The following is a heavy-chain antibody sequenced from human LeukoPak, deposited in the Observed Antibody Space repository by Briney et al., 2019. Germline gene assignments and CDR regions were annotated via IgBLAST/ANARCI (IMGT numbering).Heavy chain of an antibody. CDR1: GYTFTSYY. CDR2: INPSGGST. Sequence: GASVKVSCKASGYTFTSYYMHWVRQAPGQGLEWMGIINPSGGSTSYAQKFQGRVTMTRDTSTSTVYMELSSLRSEDTAVYYCARRSIVVVPAAKGIYFDYWGQGTLVTVSS. J-gene: IGHJ4*02. V-gene: IGHV1-46*01. CDR3: ARRSIVVVPAAKGIYFDY. D-gene: IGHD2-2*01.